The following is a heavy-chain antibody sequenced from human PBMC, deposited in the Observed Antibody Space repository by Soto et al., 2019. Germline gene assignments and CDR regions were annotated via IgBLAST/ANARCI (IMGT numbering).Heavy chain of an antibody. J-gene: IGHJ4*02. D-gene: IGHD3-22*01. Sequence: QLQLQESGSGLVKPSQTLSLTCAVSGGSISSGGYSWSWIRQPPGKGREWIGYIYHSGSTYYNPSLKSRVSISVDRSKNQFSLKLSSVTAADTAVYYCAREGWGNDSSNWGQGTLVTVSS. CDR3: AREGWGNDSSN. V-gene: IGHV4-30-2*01. CDR1: GGSISSGGYS. CDR2: IYHSGST.